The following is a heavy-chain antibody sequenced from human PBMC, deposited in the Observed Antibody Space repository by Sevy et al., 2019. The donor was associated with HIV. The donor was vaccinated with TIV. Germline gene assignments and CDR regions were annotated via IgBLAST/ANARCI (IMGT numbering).Heavy chain of an antibody. CDR1: GGSISSYY. Sequence: ETLSLTCTVSGGSISSYYWSWIRQPPGKGLEWIGYIYYSGSTNYNPSLKSRVTISVDTSKNQFSLKLSSVTAADTAVYYCARETSENWFDPWGQGTLVTVSS. J-gene: IGHJ5*02. V-gene: IGHV4-59*01. CDR3: ARETSENWFDP. CDR2: IYYSGST.